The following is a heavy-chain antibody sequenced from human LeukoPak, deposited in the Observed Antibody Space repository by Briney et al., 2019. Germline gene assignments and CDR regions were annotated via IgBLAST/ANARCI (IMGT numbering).Heavy chain of an antibody. J-gene: IGHJ5*01. CDR1: GGSISSYY. D-gene: IGHD6-19*01. Sequence: SETLSLTCTVSGGSISSYYWSWIRQPAGRGLEWVGRMCSSGSTNYNPSLKSRVTMSVDTSKNQFSLKLSAVTAADTAVYYCARDPSHSRGWFDSWGQGTLVTVSS. V-gene: IGHV4-4*07. CDR3: ARDPSHSRGWFDS. CDR2: MCSSGST.